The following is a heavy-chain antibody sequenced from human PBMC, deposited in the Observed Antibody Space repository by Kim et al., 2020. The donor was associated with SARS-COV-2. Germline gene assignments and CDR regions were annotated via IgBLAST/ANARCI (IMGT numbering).Heavy chain of an antibody. J-gene: IGHJ4*02. D-gene: IGHD5-12*01. Sequence: SQKFQGRVTITRDTSASTAYMELSSLRSEDTAVYYCARDHWEVATMGLGYWGQGTLVTVSS. CDR3: ARDHWEVATMGLGY. V-gene: IGHV1-3*01.